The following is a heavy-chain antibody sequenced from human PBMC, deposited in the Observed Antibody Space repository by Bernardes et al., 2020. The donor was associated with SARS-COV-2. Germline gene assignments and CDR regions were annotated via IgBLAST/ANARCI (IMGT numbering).Heavy chain of an antibody. J-gene: IGHJ4*02. CDR2: VSGRGDST. V-gene: IGHV3-23*01. Sequence: GGSLRLSCAASGFTFNSFAMSWVRQAPGKGLEWVSTVSGRGDSTYYADSVRGRFTISRDNSKNTVYLQVHSLTAEDTAIYYCAKNPAYHWYFDYWGQGTLLTVSS. D-gene: IGHD3-16*01. CDR1: GFTFNSFA. CDR3: AKNPAYHWYFDY.